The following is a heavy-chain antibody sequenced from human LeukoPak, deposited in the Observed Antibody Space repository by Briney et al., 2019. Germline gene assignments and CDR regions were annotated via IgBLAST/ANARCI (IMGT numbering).Heavy chain of an antibody. CDR2: IYYSGST. CDR3: ARQPIVVVTAITWFDP. CDR1: GGSISSYY. V-gene: IGHV4-39*01. Sequence: SETLSLTCTVSGGSISSYYWSWIRQPPGKGLEWIGSIYYSGSTYYNPSLKSRVTISVDTSKNQFSLKLSSVTAADTAVYYCARQPIVVVTAITWFDPWGQGTLVTVSS. D-gene: IGHD2-21*02. J-gene: IGHJ5*02.